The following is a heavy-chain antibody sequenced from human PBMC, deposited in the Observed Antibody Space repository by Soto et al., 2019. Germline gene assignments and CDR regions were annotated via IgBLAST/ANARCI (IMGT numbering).Heavy chain of an antibody. CDR2: IYYSGST. Sequence: SETLSLTSTVSVGSIRGCDCDWSWILQPPGKGLEWIGYIYYSGSTYYNPSLKSRVTISIDTSKNQFSLKLSSVTAADSAVYYCARNQMSATFGGYFDYWGHGTLVTVSS. D-gene: IGHD3-16*01. CDR3: ARNQMSATFGGYFDY. V-gene: IGHV4-30-4*01. J-gene: IGHJ4*01. CDR1: VGSIRGCDCD.